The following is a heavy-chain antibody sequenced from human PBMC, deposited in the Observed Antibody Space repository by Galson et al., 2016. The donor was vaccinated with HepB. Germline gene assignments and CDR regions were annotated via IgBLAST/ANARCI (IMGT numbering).Heavy chain of an antibody. CDR1: GGSFIGYY. CDR3: ARVAGSCSSADCYEYYYYGMDV. J-gene: IGHJ6*02. Sequence: SETLSLTCDVYGGSFIGYYWSWIRQPPGKGLEWIGEINHSGSTNYNPSLKSRVTISADTSKNQFSLMLSSVTAADTAVYYCARVAGSCSSADCYEYYYYGMDVWGQGTTVTVSS. V-gene: IGHV4-34*01. D-gene: IGHD2-2*01. CDR2: INHSGST.